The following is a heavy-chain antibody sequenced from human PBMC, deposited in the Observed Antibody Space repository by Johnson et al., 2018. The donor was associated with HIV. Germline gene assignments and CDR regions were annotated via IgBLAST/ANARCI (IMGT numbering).Heavy chain of an antibody. D-gene: IGHD6-13*01. Sequence: VQLVESGGGLVQPGGSLRLSCAASGFTVSSNYMSWVRQAPGKGLEWVSVIHSGGRTYYADSVKGCLTISRDNSKNTLYLQMNSLRAEDTAVYYRARGTGSRSRLGAFDIWGQGTMVTVSS. V-gene: IGHV3-66*02. J-gene: IGHJ3*02. CDR1: GFTVSSNY. CDR2: IHSGGRT. CDR3: ARGTGSRSRLGAFDI.